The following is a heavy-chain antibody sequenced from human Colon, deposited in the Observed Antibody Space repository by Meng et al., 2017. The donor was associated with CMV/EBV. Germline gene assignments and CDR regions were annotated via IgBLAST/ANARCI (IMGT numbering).Heavy chain of an antibody. CDR1: GFTFSTSG. V-gene: IGHV3-30*02. Sequence: GESLKISCAASGFTFSTSGMHWVRQAPGKGLEWVAFIHYEGRYKYYADSVEGRFTISRDNSRNTLYLQMSRLTVEGTAEYYCTKGWEMAFEIWGQGTTVTVSS. J-gene: IGHJ3*02. CDR3: TKGWEMAFEI. CDR2: IHYEGRYK. D-gene: IGHD1-26*01.